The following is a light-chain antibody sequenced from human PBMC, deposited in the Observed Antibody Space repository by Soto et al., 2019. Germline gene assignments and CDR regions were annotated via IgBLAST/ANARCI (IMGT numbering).Light chain of an antibody. Sequence: DIVLTQTPLSLSVTPGEPASISCKSSQSLLYSDGKTYLYWYVQKPGQPPQLLIYALSNRFAGLRIRFSGIGSATNFTLKISRVEADDVGVYYHMQSIQLRTFGQGTKVEIK. CDR2: ALS. V-gene: IGKV2D-29*01. J-gene: IGKJ1*01. CDR1: QSLLYSDGKTY. CDR3: MQSIQLRT.